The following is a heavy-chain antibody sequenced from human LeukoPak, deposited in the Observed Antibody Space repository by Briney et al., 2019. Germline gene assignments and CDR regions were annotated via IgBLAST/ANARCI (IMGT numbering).Heavy chain of an antibody. V-gene: IGHV3-30*18. D-gene: IGHD2-8*02. J-gene: IGHJ6*02. CDR2: ISYDGSNK. CDR3: AKGVRVHYYYYGMDV. CDR1: GFTFSSYG. Sequence: PGGSLRLSCAASGFTFSSYGMHWVRQAPGKGLEWVAVISYDGSNKYYADSVKGRFTISRDNSKNTLYLQMNSLRAEDTAVYYCAKGVRVHYYYYGMDVWGQGTTVTVSS.